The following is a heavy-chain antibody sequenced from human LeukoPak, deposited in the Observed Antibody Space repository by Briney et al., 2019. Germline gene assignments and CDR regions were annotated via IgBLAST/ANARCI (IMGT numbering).Heavy chain of an antibody. CDR2: ISSGGDDI. J-gene: IGHJ4*02. V-gene: IGHV3-21*01. D-gene: IGHD6-25*01. CDR3: ATKQRLNS. Sequence: GGSLRLSCAASGFTFSPYSMTWVRQAPGKGLEWVSSISSGGDDIYYSDLVKGRFTISRDSAKNSLFLQMSNLRADDTAVYYCATKQRLNSWGQGTRVIVSS. CDR1: GFTFSPYS.